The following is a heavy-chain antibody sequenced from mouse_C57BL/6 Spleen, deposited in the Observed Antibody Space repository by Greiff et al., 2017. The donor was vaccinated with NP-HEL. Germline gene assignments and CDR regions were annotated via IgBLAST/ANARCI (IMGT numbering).Heavy chain of an antibody. D-gene: IGHD2-5*01. CDR1: GYSFTGYF. J-gene: IGHJ3*01. V-gene: IGHV1-20*01. Sequence: VQLQQSGPELVKPGDSVKISCKASGYSFTGYFMNWVMQSHGKSLEWIGRINPYNGDTYYNQKFKGKATLTVDKSSSTANMELRSLTSEDSAVYYCARKGNYSNPFAYWGQGTLVTVSA. CDR2: INPYNGDT. CDR3: ARKGNYSNPFAY.